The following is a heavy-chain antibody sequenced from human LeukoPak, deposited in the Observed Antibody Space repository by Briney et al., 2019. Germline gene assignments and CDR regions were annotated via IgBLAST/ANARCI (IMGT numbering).Heavy chain of an antibody. V-gene: IGHV3-23*01. CDR3: AKEALRFLEWFQFDY. CDR1: GFTFSSYA. D-gene: IGHD3-3*01. CDR2: ISGGGGST. Sequence: PGGPLRLSCAASGFTFSSYAMSWVRQAPGKGLEWVSAISGGGGSTYYADSVKGRFTISRDNSKNTLYLQMNSLRAEDTAVYYCAKEALRFLEWFQFDYWGQGTLVTVSS. J-gene: IGHJ4*02.